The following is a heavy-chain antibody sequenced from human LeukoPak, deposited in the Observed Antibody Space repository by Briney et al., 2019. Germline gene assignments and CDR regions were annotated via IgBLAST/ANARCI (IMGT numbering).Heavy chain of an antibody. D-gene: IGHD3-16*01. CDR1: GGSISSISYY. CDR2: LYYTGST. V-gene: IGHV4-39*07. J-gene: IGHJ5*02. CDR3: ARDARSPTWTLDP. Sequence: SETLSLTCTVSGGSISSISYYWGWIRQPPGEGLEWIGSLYYTGSTYYNPSLRSRVTISVDTSKNQFSLKLSSVAAADTAVYYCARDARSPTWTLDPWGQGTLVTVSS.